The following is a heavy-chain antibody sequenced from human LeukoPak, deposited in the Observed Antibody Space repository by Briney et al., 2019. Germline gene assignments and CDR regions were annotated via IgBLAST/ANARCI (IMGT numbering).Heavy chain of an antibody. CDR1: GVXISSSNSY. CDR2: IYDSGST. D-gene: IGHD2-15*01. J-gene: IGHJ5*02. CDR3: ASSVSGGSTFWFDP. V-gene: IGHV4-39*01. Sequence: SETLSLTCTVSGVXISSSNSYWGWIRQPPGKGLEWIASIYDSGSTYYNPSLKSRVTLSVDTSKNQFSLKLSSVTAADTAVYYCASSVSGGSTFWFDPWGQGTLVTVSS.